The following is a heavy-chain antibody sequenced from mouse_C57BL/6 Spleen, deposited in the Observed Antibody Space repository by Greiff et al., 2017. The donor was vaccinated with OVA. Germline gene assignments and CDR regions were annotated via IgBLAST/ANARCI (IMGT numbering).Heavy chain of an antibody. V-gene: IGHV7-3*01. CDR3: ARCSYGDSDYAMDY. D-gene: IGHD1-1*01. CDR1: GFTFTDYY. J-gene: IGHJ4*01. CDR2: IRNKANGYTT. Sequence: EVQLVESGRGLVQPGGSLSLPCAASGFTFTDYYMSWVRQPPGKALEWLGVIRNKANGYTTEYSASVKGRFTISRDNSQSILYLQMNALGAEDSATYYCARCSYGDSDYAMDYWGQGASVTVSS.